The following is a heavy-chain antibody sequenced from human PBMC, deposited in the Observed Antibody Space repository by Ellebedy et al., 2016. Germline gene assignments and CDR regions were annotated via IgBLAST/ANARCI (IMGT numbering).Heavy chain of an antibody. CDR3: AHSLQFFNY. D-gene: IGHD1-26*01. CDR2: IHHSGTI. Sequence: SETLSLTCAVSGGSISSSNWWSWVRPPPGRGLEWIAEIHHSGTIKYNPSLRSRVSVSLDTSKNQFSLKLTYVTAADTAFYYCAHSLQFFNYWGQGTLVTVSS. V-gene: IGHV4-4*02. CDR1: GGSISSSNW. J-gene: IGHJ4*02.